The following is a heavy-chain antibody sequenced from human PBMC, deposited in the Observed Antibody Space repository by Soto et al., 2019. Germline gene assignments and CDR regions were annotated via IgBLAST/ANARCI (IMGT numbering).Heavy chain of an antibody. J-gene: IGHJ6*02. CDR3: ERAHYYYFWSGFLFYGMDV. D-gene: IGHD3-3*01. Sequence: PGGSLRLSCAASRFTFSNYAMSWVRQAPGKGLEWVSGISSTGGSTYYADSVKGRFTISRTNSKNTPDQHMSSLRAEDTAIYYCERAHYYYFWSGFLFYGMDVWGQGTTVTVSS. V-gene: IGHV3-23*01. CDR1: RFTFSNYA. CDR2: ISSTGGST.